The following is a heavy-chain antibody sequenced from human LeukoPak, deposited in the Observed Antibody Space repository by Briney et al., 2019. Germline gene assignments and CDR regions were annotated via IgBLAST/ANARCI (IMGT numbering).Heavy chain of an antibody. CDR1: GFTFSSYS. J-gene: IGHJ6*03. V-gene: IGHV3-49*04. D-gene: IGHD3-3*01. CDR2: IRSKAYGGTT. Sequence: GGSLRLSCAASGFTFSSYSMNWVRQAPGKGLEWVGFIRSKAYGGTTEYAASVKGRFTISRDDSKSIAYLQMNSLKTEDTAVYYCTRDGLGDFWSGYPYYYYYMDVWGKGTTVTVSS. CDR3: TRDGLGDFWSGYPYYYYYMDV.